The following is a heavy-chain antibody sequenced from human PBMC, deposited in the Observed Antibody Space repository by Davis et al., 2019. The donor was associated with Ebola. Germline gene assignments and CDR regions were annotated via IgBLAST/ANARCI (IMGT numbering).Heavy chain of an antibody. D-gene: IGHD3-16*01. Sequence: ASVTVSCKASGYTFTSYGISWVRQAPGQGLEWMGWISAYNGNTNYAQKLQGRVTMTTDTSTGTAYMELRSLRSDDTAVYYCARGVDNYDYIWGRRSAFDIWGQGTMVTVSS. CDR3: ARGVDNYDYIWGRRSAFDI. J-gene: IGHJ3*02. V-gene: IGHV1-18*01. CDR1: GYTFTSYG. CDR2: ISAYNGNT.